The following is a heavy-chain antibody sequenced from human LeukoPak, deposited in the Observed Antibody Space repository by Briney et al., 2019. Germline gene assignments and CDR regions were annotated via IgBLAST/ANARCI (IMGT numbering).Heavy chain of an antibody. CDR1: GYTFTSYG. Sequence: GASVKVSCKASGYTFTSYGISWVRQAPGQGLEWMGWISAYNGKTNYAQKLQGRVTMTTDTSTSTAYMELRSLRSDDTAVYYCARDRRSSGDSDAFDIWGQGTMVTVSS. V-gene: IGHV1-18*04. CDR2: ISAYNGKT. J-gene: IGHJ3*02. CDR3: ARDRRSSGDSDAFDI. D-gene: IGHD6-19*01.